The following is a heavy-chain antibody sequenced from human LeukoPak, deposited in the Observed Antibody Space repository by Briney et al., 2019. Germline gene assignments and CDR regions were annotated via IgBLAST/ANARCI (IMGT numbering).Heavy chain of an antibody. V-gene: IGHV5-51*01. CDR1: GYTFTTYW. CDR2: IYPGDSDT. J-gene: IGHJ4*02. CDR3: ARHGSGGFYDSSAYYYYLDS. Sequence: GESLKISCKGSGYTFTTYWISWVRQMPGKGLEWMGIIYPGDSDTRYSPSFEGQVTISADKSISTAYLQWNSLKAPDTAMYYCARHGSGGFYDSSAYYYYLDSWGRGSLVTVSS. D-gene: IGHD3-22*01.